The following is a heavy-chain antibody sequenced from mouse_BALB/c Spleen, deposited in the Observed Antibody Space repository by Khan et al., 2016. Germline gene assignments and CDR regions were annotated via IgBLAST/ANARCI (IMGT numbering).Heavy chain of an antibody. CDR3: VRPNYDYDAMDY. J-gene: IGHJ4*01. CDR2: IRSKSNNYAT. V-gene: IGHV10-1*02. Sequence: EVQLVESGGGLVQPKGSLKLSCAASGFTFNTYAMNWVRQAPGKGLEWVARIRSKSNNYATYYADSVKDRFTISRDDSQSMLYLQMNNLKTEDTATYCCVRPNYDYDAMDYWGQGTSVTVSS. CDR1: GFTFNTYA. D-gene: IGHD1-1*02.